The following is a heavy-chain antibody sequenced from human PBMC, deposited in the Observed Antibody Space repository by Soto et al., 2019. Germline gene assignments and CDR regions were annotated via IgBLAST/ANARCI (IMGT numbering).Heavy chain of an antibody. V-gene: IGHV3-11*01. D-gene: IGHD2-2*01. Sequence: QVQLVESGGGLVKPGGSLRLSCAASGFTFSDYYMSWIRQAPGKGLEWVSYISSRGSTIYYADSVKGRFTISRDNAKNSLYLLMISLRAEDTAVYYCARVLGYCSSTSCYYCYMDVWGKGTTVTVSS. CDR3: ARVLGYCSSTSCYYCYMDV. CDR1: GFTFSDYY. CDR2: ISSRGSTI. J-gene: IGHJ6*03.